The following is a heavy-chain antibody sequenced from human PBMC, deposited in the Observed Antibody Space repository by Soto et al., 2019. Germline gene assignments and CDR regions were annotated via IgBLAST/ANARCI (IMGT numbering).Heavy chain of an antibody. CDR3: ASRRESLGYCSSTSCRYYNWFDP. CDR2: IYYSGST. J-gene: IGHJ5*02. D-gene: IGHD2-2*01. Sequence: PSETPALTCTVSGDSISSTIYDGGLIRKPPGKGLEWIESIYYSGSTYYNPSLKSRVTISVDTSKNQFSLKLSSVTAADTAVYYCASRRESLGYCSSTSCRYYNWFDPWGQGTLVTVSS. V-gene: IGHV4-39*01. CDR1: GDSISSTIYD.